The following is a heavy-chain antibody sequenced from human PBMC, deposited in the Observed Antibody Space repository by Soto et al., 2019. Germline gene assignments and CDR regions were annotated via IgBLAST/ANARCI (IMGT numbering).Heavy chain of an antibody. Sequence: PGGSLRLSCAASGFTLSSYWMSWVRQAPGKGLEWVANIKQDGSEKYYVDSVKGRFTISRDNAKNSLYLQMNSLRAEDTAVYYCAREPYGYFDYWGQGTLVTVSS. CDR3: AREPYGYFDY. J-gene: IGHJ4*02. CDR2: IKQDGSEK. V-gene: IGHV3-7*01. CDR1: GFTLSSYW. D-gene: IGHD2-21*01.